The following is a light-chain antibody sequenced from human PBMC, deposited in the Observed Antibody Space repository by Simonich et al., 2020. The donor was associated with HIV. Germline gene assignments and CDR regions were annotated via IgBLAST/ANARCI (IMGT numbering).Light chain of an antibody. J-gene: IGKJ2*01. CDR2: GAS. CDR1: QRVSSN. CDR3: QQYNNWPYT. V-gene: IGKV3-15*01. Sequence: EIVMTQSPATLSVSPGERAPLSCRASQRVSSNLAWYQQKPGQAPRLLIYGASTRDTGIPARFSGSGSGTEFTLTISSMQSEDFAVYYCQQYNNWPYTFGQGTKLENK.